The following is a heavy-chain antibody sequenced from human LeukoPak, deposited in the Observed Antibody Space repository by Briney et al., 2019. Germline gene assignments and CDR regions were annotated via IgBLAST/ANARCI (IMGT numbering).Heavy chain of an antibody. J-gene: IGHJ6*02. CDR2: ISWDGGST. Sequence: GGSLRLSCAASGFTFDDYTMHWARQAPGKGLEWVSLISWDGGSTYYADSVQGRFTISRDNNKNSLYLKMNSLRTEETALYYCAKDRWIQSISGMDVWGQGTTVTVSS. V-gene: IGHV3-43*01. CDR1: GFTFDDYT. D-gene: IGHD5-18*01. CDR3: AKDRWIQSISGMDV.